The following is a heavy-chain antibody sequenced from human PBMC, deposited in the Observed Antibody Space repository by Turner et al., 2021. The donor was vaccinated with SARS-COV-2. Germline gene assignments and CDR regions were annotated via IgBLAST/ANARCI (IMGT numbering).Heavy chain of an antibody. V-gene: IGHV3-30-3*01. Sequence: QVQLVESGGGVVQPGRSLRLSCAASGFTFSSYTMHWVRQAPGKGLEWVAVISYDGSNKYYADSVKGRFTISRDNSKKMLNLQMNSLRAEDTAVYYCARDLESFSPLGGDGYNRDDYYYYYGMDVWGQGTTVTVS. D-gene: IGHD3-16*01. J-gene: IGHJ6*02. CDR3: ARDLESFSPLGGDGYNRDDYYYYYGMDV. CDR2: ISYDGSNK. CDR1: GFTFSSYT.